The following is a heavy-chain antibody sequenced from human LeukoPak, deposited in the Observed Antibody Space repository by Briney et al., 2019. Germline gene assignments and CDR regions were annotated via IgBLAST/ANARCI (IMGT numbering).Heavy chain of an antibody. CDR3: ARLNRYNWNDVEN. D-gene: IGHD1-1*01. CDR2: ISYDGSNK. J-gene: IGHJ4*02. CDR1: GFTFSSYA. V-gene: IGHV3-30*04. Sequence: GGSLRLSCAASGFTFSSYAMHWVRQAPGKGLEWVAVISYDGSNKYYADSVKGRFTISRDNSKNTLYLQMNSLRAEDTAVYYCARLNRYNWNDVENWGQGTLVTVSS.